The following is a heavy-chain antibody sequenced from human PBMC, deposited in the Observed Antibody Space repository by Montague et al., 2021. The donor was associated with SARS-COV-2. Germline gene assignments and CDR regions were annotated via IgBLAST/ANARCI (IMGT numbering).Heavy chain of an antibody. CDR1: GGFISAYY. Sequence: SETLSLTCTVSGGFISAYYWSWIRQPPGKGLEWIAYMYNSRSSNYNPSLKSRVSISVDTSKSQFSLKLTSVTAADTAVYYCARESIPTPGAEWKILHYHGMDVWGQGTTVTVSS. J-gene: IGHJ6*02. D-gene: IGHD2-2*02. CDR3: ARESIPTPGAEWKILHYHGMDV. V-gene: IGHV4-59*13. CDR2: MYNSRSS.